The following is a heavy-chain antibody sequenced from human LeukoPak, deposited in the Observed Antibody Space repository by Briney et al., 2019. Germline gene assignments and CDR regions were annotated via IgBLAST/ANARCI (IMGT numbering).Heavy chain of an antibody. V-gene: IGHV3-23*01. J-gene: IGHJ4*02. CDR1: GFTFSSYS. D-gene: IGHD1-1*01. Sequence: GGSLRLSCAASGFTFSSYSMSWVRQAPGKGLEWVSSISGSGGRINYADSVKGRFTISRDNSKNTLSLQMNSLTAEDTAVYYCAKNPRLEGWIYFDSWGQGILVTVSS. CDR3: AKNPRLEGWIYFDS. CDR2: ISGSGGRI.